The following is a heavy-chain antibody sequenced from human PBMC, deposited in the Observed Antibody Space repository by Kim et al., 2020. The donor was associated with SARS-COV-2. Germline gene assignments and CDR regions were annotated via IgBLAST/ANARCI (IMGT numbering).Heavy chain of an antibody. D-gene: IGHD6-13*01. Sequence: YYADSGKGRFTISRDNAKNALYLQMNSLRDEDTAVYYCAGSSSWYDAFDYWGQGTLVTVSS. J-gene: IGHJ4*02. V-gene: IGHV3-48*02. CDR3: AGSSSWYDAFDY.